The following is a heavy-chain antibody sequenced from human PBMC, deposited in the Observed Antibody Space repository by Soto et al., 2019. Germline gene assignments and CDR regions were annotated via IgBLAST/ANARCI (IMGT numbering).Heavy chain of an antibody. J-gene: IGHJ6*02. V-gene: IGHV1-69*01. D-gene: IGHD2-2*01. Sequence: QVQLVQSGAEVKKPGSSVKVSCKASGGTFGSYAISWVQQAPGQGLEWMGGIIPIPGTANYAQQFQGRVTIAADESPSTAYMELSSLRSEDTAVYYCARSQGSSTSLEIYYYYYYGMDVWGQGTTVTVSS. CDR2: IIPIPGTA. CDR3: ARSQGSSTSLEIYYYYYYGMDV. CDR1: GGTFGSYA.